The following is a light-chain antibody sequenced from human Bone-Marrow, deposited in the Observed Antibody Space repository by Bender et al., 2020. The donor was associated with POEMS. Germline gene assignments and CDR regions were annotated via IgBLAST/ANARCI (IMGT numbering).Light chain of an antibody. CDR1: SSDVGGYSY. V-gene: IGLV2-14*01. CDR2: DVS. Sequence: SALTQPASVSGSPGQSITISCSGTSSDVGGYSYVSWYQQHPGKAPKLIIYDVSNRPSGVSNRFSGSQSGNTASLTISGLQAEDEAEYYCCSYAGTYTYVFGTGTKVTVL. CDR3: CSYAGTYTYV. J-gene: IGLJ1*01.